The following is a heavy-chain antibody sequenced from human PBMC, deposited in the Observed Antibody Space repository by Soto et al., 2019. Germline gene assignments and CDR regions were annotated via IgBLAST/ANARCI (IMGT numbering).Heavy chain of an antibody. D-gene: IGHD3-22*01. Sequence: PSETLSLTCTVSGGSISSYYWSWIRQPPGKGLEWIGYIYYSGSTNYNPSLKSRVTISVDTSKNQFSLKLSSVTAADTAVYYCARYYYDSSGYHPFDYWGQGTLVTVSS. J-gene: IGHJ4*02. CDR2: IYYSGST. CDR3: ARYYYDSSGYHPFDY. V-gene: IGHV4-59*01. CDR1: GGSISSYY.